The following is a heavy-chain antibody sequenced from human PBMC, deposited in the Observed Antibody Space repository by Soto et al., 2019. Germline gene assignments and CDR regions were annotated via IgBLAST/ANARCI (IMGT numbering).Heavy chain of an antibody. Sequence: PGGSLRLSCAASGFTFSSFWMSWVRQAPGKGLEWVAGIKSDGGGTYYGDSVKGRFTISRDNSKNTLYLQMNSLRAEDTAVYYCAREVLEWLFWPSFMDVWGQGTTVTVSS. J-gene: IGHJ6*02. V-gene: IGHV3-7*01. D-gene: IGHD3-3*01. CDR1: GFTFSSFW. CDR3: AREVLEWLFWPSFMDV. CDR2: IKSDGGGT.